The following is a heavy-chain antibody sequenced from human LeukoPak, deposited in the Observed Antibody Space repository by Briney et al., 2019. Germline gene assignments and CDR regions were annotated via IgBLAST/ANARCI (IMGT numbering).Heavy chain of an antibody. CDR2: ISSSSSYI. D-gene: IGHD6-6*01. CDR3: ARASTGYSSSPVDY. J-gene: IGHJ4*02. CDR1: GFTFSSYS. V-gene: IGHV3-21*01. Sequence: PGGSLRLSCAASGFTFSSYSMNWVRQAPGKGLEWVSSISSSSSYIYYADSVKGRFTISRDNAKNSLYLQMNSLRAEDTAVYYCARASTGYSSSPVDYWGQGTLVTVSS.